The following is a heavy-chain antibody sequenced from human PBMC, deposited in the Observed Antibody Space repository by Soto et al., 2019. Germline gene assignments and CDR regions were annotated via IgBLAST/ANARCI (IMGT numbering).Heavy chain of an antibody. CDR3: AADLVLRFLEWLSMDV. D-gene: IGHD3-3*01. CDR1: GFTFTSSA. J-gene: IGHJ6*02. Sequence: SVKVSCKASGFTFTSSAVQWVRQARGQRLEWIGWIVVGSGNTNYAQKFQERVTITRDMSTSTAYMELSSLRSEDTAVYYCAADLVLRFLEWLSMDVWGQGTTVTVSS. V-gene: IGHV1-58*01. CDR2: IVVGSGNT.